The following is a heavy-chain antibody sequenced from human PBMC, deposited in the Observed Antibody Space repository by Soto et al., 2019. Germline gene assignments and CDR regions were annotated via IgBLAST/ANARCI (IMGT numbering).Heavy chain of an antibody. CDR1: GGSISNYY. Sequence: PSETLSLICTVSGGSISNYYWSWMRQSPGKGLEYIGYIYYTGSTKYNPSLKSRVTISVDNAKNSLFLQMNSPRPEDTALYYCAKDMKWGGMTTIHYFESWGQGTQVTVSS. J-gene: IGHJ4*02. CDR2: IYYTGST. D-gene: IGHD4-17*01. V-gene: IGHV4-59*01. CDR3: AKDMKWGGMTTIHYFES.